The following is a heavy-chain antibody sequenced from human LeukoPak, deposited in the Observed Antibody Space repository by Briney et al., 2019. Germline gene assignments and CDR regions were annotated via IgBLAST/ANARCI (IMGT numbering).Heavy chain of an antibody. V-gene: IGHV4-34*01. J-gene: IGHJ6*03. D-gene: IGHD3-10*01. CDR3: ARGAGGYGSGSYPNYYYYYMDV. Sequence: PSETLSLTCAVYGWSFSGYYWSWIRQPPGKGLEWIGEINHSGSTNYNPSLKSRVTISVDTSKNQFSLKLSSVTAADTAVYYCARGAGGYGSGSYPNYYYYYMDVWGKGTTVTVSS. CDR1: GWSFSGYY. CDR2: INHSGST.